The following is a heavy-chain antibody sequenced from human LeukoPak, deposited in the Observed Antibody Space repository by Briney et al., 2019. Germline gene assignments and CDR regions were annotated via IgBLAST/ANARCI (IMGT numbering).Heavy chain of an antibody. V-gene: IGHV3-53*01. CDR1: GFTVSSNY. CDR3: ARGKRAAAASTYYYGMDV. J-gene: IGHJ6*02. CDR2: IYSGGST. D-gene: IGHD6-13*01. Sequence: GGSLRLSCAASGFTVSSNYMSWVRQAPGKGLEWVSVIYSGGSTYYADSVKGRFTISRDNSKDTLYLQMNSLRAEDTAVYYCARGKRAAAASTYYYGMDVWGQGTTVTVSS.